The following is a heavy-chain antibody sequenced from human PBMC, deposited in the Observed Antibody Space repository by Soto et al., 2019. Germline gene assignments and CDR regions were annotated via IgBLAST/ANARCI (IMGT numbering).Heavy chain of an antibody. V-gene: IGHV1-69*13. CDR1: GGTFSSYA. CDR2: IIPIFGTA. CDR3: ARDIREYSSSQNLFDY. D-gene: IGHD6-6*01. Sequence: SVKVSCKASGGTFSSYAISWVRQAPGQGLEWMGGIIPIFGTANYAQKFQGRVTITADESTSTAYMELSSLRSEDTAVYYCARDIREYSSSQNLFDYWGQGTLVTVSS. J-gene: IGHJ4*02.